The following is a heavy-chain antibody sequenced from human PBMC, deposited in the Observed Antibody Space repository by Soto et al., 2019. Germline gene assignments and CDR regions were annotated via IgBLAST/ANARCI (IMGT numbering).Heavy chain of an antibody. J-gene: IGHJ4*02. CDR1: GGSISSNY. D-gene: IGHD6-13*01. CDR3: ARYRREAVAGYTLDN. Sequence: PSETLSLTCTVSGGSISSNYWTWIRQPPGKGLQWIGYVYNGGSTYYNPSLKSRVNISEDTSKSQSSLKVNSMTAADTAVYYCARYRREAVAGYTLDNWGQGILVTVSS. CDR2: VYNGGST. V-gene: IGHV4-59*13.